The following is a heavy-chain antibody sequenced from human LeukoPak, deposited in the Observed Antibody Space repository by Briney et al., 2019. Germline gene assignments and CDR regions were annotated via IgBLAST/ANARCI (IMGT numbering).Heavy chain of an antibody. CDR3: ATGLRYCSGGSCYGWFDP. V-gene: IGHV4-34*01. Sequence: SETLSLTCAAYGGSFSGYYWSWIRQPPGKGLEWIGEINHSGSTNYNPSLKSRVTISVDTSKNQFSLKLSSVIAADTAVYYCATGLRYCSGGSCYGWFDPWGQGTLVTVSS. CDR1: GGSFSGYY. J-gene: IGHJ5*02. D-gene: IGHD2-15*01. CDR2: INHSGST.